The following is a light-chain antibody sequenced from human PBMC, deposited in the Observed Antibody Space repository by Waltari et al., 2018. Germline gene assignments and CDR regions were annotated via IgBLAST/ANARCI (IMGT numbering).Light chain of an antibody. CDR1: QGISSY. V-gene: IGKV1-8*01. Sequence: AIRMTQSPSSLSASTVDRVTITCRASQGISSYLAWYQQKPGKAPKLLIYAASTLQSGVPSRFSGSGSGTDFTLTISCLQSEDFATYYCQQYYSYPPYTFGQGTKLEIK. CDR3: QQYYSYPPYT. CDR2: AAS. J-gene: IGKJ2*01.